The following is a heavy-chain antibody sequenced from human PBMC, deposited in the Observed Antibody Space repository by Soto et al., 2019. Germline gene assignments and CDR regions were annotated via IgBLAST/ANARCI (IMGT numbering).Heavy chain of an antibody. V-gene: IGHV3-7*03. CDR1: GFTVSSYW. CDR2: IKQDGSEK. D-gene: IGHD3-3*01. J-gene: IGHJ6*02. CDR3: ARDHYDFWSGYVVNTHYYYYGMDV. Sequence: GGSLRLSCAASGFTVSSYWMIWVRHAPGKGLDWVANIKQDGSEKYYVDSVKGRFTISRDNAKNSLYLQMNSLRAEDTAVYYCARDHYDFWSGYVVNTHYYYYGMDVWGQGTTVTVSS.